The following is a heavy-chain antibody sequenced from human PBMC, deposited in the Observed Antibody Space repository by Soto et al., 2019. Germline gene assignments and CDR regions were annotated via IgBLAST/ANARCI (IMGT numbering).Heavy chain of an antibody. CDR3: ARVEDGYNLYGIDV. J-gene: IGHJ6*02. CDR1: GFTFSDHF. Sequence: LRLSCAASGFTFSDHFMSWIRQAPGKGLEWVSYITSGGDNLYYGDSVKGRFTISRDNAKNSLYLQMNSLRAEDTAVYYCARVEDGYNLYGIDVWGQGTTVTVS. CDR2: ITSGGDNL. D-gene: IGHD5-12*01. V-gene: IGHV3-11*01.